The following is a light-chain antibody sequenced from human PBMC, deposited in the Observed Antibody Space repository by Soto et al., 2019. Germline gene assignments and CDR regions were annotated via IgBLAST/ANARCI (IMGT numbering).Light chain of an antibody. CDR3: SSHTSYSTRV. CDR2: EVS. V-gene: IGLV2-14*01. CDR1: SSDVGGYNY. J-gene: IGLJ1*01. Sequence: QSALTQPASVSGSPGQSIAISCTGISSDVGGYNYVSWYQQHPGKAPKLMIHEVSNRPSGVSDRFSGSKSGNTASLTISGLQADDEADYYCSSHTSYSTRVFGTGTKVTVL.